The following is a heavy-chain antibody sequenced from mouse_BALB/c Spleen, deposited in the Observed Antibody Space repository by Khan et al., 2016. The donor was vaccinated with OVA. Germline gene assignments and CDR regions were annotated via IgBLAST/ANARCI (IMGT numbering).Heavy chain of an antibody. Sequence: QVQLKESGPGLVAPSQSLSITCTVSGFSLPGYGVNWVRQPPGKGLEWLGMIWGDGSTDYNSALKSRLTIPKDNSNSQVFLKMNSLQTEDTSMYYCARAYYYSDREAMDYEGQGTSVTVSS. CDR1: GFSLPGYG. CDR3: ARAYYYSDREAMDY. V-gene: IGHV2-6-7*01. D-gene: IGHD2-10*01. CDR2: IWGDGST. J-gene: IGHJ4*01.